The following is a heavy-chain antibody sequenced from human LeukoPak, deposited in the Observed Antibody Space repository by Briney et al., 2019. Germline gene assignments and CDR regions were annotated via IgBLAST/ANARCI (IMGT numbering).Heavy chain of an antibody. Sequence: SETLSLTCTVPGGSISSSSYYWGWIRQPPGKGLEWIGSIYYSGSTYYNPSLKSRVTISVDTSKNQFSLKLSSVTAADTAVYYCARIYDSSGHPRWGQGTLVTVSS. D-gene: IGHD3-22*01. V-gene: IGHV4-39*01. CDR3: ARIYDSSGHPR. CDR1: GGSISSSSYY. J-gene: IGHJ4*02. CDR2: IYYSGST.